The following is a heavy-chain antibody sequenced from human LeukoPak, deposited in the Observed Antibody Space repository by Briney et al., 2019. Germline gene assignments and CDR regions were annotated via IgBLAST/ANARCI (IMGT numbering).Heavy chain of an antibody. CDR3: ARHILELLWFGELSDWFDP. CDR2: INHSGRT. D-gene: IGHD3-10*01. V-gene: IGHV4-34*01. CDR1: GGSFTDFY. Sequence: PSETLSLTCTVDGGSFTDFYWTWIRQAPGKGLERVGDINHSGRTTYNPSLKSRVTILLDTSKNQYSLKVSSVTAADTAVYYCARHILELLWFGELSDWFDPWGQGTLVTVSS. J-gene: IGHJ5*02.